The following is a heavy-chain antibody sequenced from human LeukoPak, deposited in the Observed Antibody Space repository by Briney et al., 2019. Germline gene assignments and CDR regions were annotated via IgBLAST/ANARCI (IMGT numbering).Heavy chain of an antibody. Sequence: GGSLRLSCAASGFTFSTYSMNWVRQAPGKGLEWVSSISSSSSYIYYADSVKGRFTIYRDNAKNSLYLQMNRLRDEDTAVYYCASGRDPLDYWGQGTLVTVFS. CDR1: GFTFSTYS. CDR3: ASGRDPLDY. CDR2: ISSSSSYI. V-gene: IGHV3-21*01. J-gene: IGHJ4*02. D-gene: IGHD1-26*01.